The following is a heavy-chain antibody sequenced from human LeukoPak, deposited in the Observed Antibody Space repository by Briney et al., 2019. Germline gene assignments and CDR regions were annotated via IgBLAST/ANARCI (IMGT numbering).Heavy chain of an antibody. J-gene: IGHJ5*02. CDR1: GGSISSDY. Sequence: SETLSLTCTVSGGSISSDYWSWIRQPPRKGLEGIGYIYYRGSTNDNPSLKSRVTISVATSKNQFSLKLTSVTAADPAVYYCARGSWAPAMTTPPPDFDPWGQGALVTVSS. CDR2: IYYRGST. V-gene: IGHV4-59*01. D-gene: IGHD4-17*01. CDR3: ARGSWAPAMTTPPPDFDP.